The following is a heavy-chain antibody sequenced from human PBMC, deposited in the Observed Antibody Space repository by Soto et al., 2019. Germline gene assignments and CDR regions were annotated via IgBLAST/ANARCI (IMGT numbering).Heavy chain of an antibody. V-gene: IGHV1-3*01. CDR2: VNAGNDNT. CDR1: GYTFTNNV. Sequence: QVHLVQSGAEVKKPGASVKVSCRTSGYTFTNNVIHWVRQAPGQRLEWIGWVNAGNDNTKWSREFQGRLTLTKDTSATTAYMELSSLTPEDTAIYFCARDVPYGYSRFDYWGQGTLVTVSS. D-gene: IGHD5-18*01. CDR3: ARDVPYGYSRFDY. J-gene: IGHJ4*02.